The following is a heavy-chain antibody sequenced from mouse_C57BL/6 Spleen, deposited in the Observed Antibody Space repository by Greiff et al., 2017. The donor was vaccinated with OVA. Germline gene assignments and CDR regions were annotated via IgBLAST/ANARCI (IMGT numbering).Heavy chain of an antibody. CDR2: IWSDGST. V-gene: IGHV2-6-1*01. CDR3: ARHKGLGQNYFDY. CDR1: GFSLTSYG. D-gene: IGHD4-1*01. Sequence: VKLMESGPGLVAPSQSLSITCTVSGFSLTSYGVHWVRQPPGKGLEWLVVIWSDGSTTYNSALKSRLSISKDNSKSQVFLKMNSLQTDDTAMYYCARHKGLGQNYFDYWGQGTTLTVSS. J-gene: IGHJ2*01.